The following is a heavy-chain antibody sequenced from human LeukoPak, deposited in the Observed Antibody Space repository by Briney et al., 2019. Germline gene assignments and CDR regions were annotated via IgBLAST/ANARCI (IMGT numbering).Heavy chain of an antibody. CDR2: ISADNGNT. V-gene: IGHV1-18*01. Sequence: ASVKVSCKASGYTFTSYVISWVRQAPGQGLEWMGWISADNGNTNYAQKLQGRLTMTTDTSTSTAYMELRSLRSGDTAVYYCARDSQGDYNFWSGHYTGDFDYWGQGTLVTVSS. D-gene: IGHD3-3*01. CDR1: GYTFTSYV. J-gene: IGHJ4*02. CDR3: ARDSQGDYNFWSGHYTGDFDY.